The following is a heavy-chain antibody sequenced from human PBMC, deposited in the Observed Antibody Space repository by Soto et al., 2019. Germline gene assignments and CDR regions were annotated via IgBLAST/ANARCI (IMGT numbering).Heavy chain of an antibody. J-gene: IGHJ4*02. CDR2: IIPIFGTA. D-gene: IGHD4-17*01. Sequence: QVQLVQSGAEEKKPGSSVKVSCKASGGTFSSYAISWVRQAPGQGLEWMGGIIPIFGTANYAQKFQGRVTITADESTSTAYMELSSLRSEDTAVYYCTRDPLTTVVTPGFDYWGQGTLVTVSS. CDR3: TRDPLTTVVTPGFDY. CDR1: GGTFSSYA. V-gene: IGHV1-69*12.